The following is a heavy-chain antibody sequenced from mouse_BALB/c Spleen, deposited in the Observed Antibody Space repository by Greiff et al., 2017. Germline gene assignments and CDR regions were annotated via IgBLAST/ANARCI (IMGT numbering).Heavy chain of an antibody. J-gene: IGHJ3*01. CDR2: ISSGGSDT. V-gene: IGHV5-9-3*01. Sequence: EVQLVESGGGLVKPGGSLKLSCAASGFTFSSYSMSWVRQTPEKRLEWVGTISSGGSDTYYPDSVKGRFTISRDNAKNTLYLQMSSLRSEDTAMYYCADCYGISFAYWGQGTLVTVSA. CDR3: ADCYGISFAY. CDR1: GFTFSSYS. D-gene: IGHD1-1*01.